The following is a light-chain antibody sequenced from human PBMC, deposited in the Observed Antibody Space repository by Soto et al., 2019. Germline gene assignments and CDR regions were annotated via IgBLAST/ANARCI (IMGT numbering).Light chain of an antibody. J-gene: IGKJ1*01. Sequence: IQMTQSAATLSAYVGDRVTITCRASQSVMSWLAWHQQKPGKAPKLLIYKASSLESGVPSRFSGSGSGTEFTLTISSLQPDDFATYYCQQYNSYLWTFGQGTKVDIK. CDR2: KAS. CDR3: QQYNSYLWT. V-gene: IGKV1-5*03. CDR1: QSVMSW.